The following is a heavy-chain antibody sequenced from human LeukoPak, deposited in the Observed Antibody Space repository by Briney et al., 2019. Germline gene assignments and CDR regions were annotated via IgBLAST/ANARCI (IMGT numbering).Heavy chain of an antibody. CDR1: GFTFINYG. CDR3: ASGYSGYEYYFDY. Sequence: RPGGSLRLSCAASGFTFINYGMYWVRQAPGKGLEWVANIKQDGSEKYYVDSVKGRFTISRDNAKNSLYLQMNSLRAEDTAVYYCASGYSGYEYYFDYWGQGTLVTVSS. D-gene: IGHD5-12*01. V-gene: IGHV3-7*01. CDR2: IKQDGSEK. J-gene: IGHJ4*02.